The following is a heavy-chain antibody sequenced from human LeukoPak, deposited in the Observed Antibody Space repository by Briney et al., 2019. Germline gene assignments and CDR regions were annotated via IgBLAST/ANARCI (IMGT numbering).Heavy chain of an antibody. Sequence: SETLSLTCTVSGGSISSGDYYWSWIRQPPGKGLEWIGYIYYSGSTYYNPSLKSRVTISVDTSKNQFSLKLSSVTAADTAVYYCAGGAYRAYCGDDCPPALDYWGQGTLVTVSS. CDR2: IYYSGST. J-gene: IGHJ4*02. D-gene: IGHD2-21*02. CDR3: AGGAYRAYCGDDCPPALDY. CDR1: GGSISSGDYY. V-gene: IGHV4-30-4*08.